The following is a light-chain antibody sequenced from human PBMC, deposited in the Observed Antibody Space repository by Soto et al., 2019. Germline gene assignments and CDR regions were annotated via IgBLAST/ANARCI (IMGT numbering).Light chain of an antibody. Sequence: EIVLTQCPGTLSLSPGERATLSCRASQSGSNNYLAWYQQKPGQSPRLLIYGASNRATGIPDRFNGSGSGTDFTLTISRLDPEDFAVYFCQQYGSSPYTFGQGTKLEIK. CDR3: QQYGSSPYT. J-gene: IGKJ2*01. CDR2: GAS. CDR1: QSGSNNY. V-gene: IGKV3-20*01.